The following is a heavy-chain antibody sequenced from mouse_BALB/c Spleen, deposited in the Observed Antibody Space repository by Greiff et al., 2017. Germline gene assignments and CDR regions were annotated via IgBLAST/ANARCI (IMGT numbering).Heavy chain of an antibody. CDR1: GFTFSSYG. V-gene: IGHV5-6-3*01. CDR3: ASLITTALFDV. D-gene: IGHD1-2*01. J-gene: IGHJ1*01. Sequence: EVKLVESGGGLVQPGGSLKLSCAASGFTFSSYGMSWVRQTPDKRLELVATINSNGGSTYYPDSVKGRFTISRDNAKNTLYLQMSSLKSEDTAMYYCASLITTALFDVWGAGTTVTVSS. CDR2: INSNGGST.